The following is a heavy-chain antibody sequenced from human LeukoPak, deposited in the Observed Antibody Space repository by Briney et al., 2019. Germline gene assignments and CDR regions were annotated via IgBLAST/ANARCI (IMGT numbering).Heavy chain of an antibody. CDR1: GFTFDDYG. J-gene: IGHJ4*02. Sequence: GGSLRLSCAASGFTFDDYGMSWVRQAPGKGLEWVSGINWNGGSTGYADSVKGRLTISRDNAKNSLYLQMNSLRAEDTALYYCAREYYDSSGYYYPFDYWGQGTLVTVSS. D-gene: IGHD3-22*01. CDR2: INWNGGST. CDR3: AREYYDSSGYYYPFDY. V-gene: IGHV3-20*04.